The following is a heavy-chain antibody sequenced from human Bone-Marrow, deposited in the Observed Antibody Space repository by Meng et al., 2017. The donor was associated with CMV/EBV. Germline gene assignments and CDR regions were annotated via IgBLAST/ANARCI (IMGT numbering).Heavy chain of an antibody. CDR3: AREKVRFLEWSYYYYGMDV. J-gene: IGHJ6*02. CDR2: IKSKTDGGTT. CDR1: GFTFSNAW. D-gene: IGHD3-3*01. V-gene: IGHV3-15*01. Sequence: GESLKISCAASGFTFSNAWMSWVRQAPGKGLEWVGRIKSKTDGGTTDYAAPVKGRFTISRDDSKNTLYLQMNSLKTEDTAVYYCAREKVRFLEWSYYYYGMDVWGQGTTVTVSS.